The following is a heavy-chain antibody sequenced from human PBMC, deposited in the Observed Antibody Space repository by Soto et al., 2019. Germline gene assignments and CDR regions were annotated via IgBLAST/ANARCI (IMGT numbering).Heavy chain of an antibody. J-gene: IGHJ5*02. V-gene: IGHV1-8*01. CDR1: GYTFTSYD. Sequence: VASVKVSCKASGYTFTSYDINWVRQATGQGLEWMGWMNPNSGNTGYAQKFQGRVTMTRNTSISTAYMELSSLRSEDTAVYYCARGHYNWNDWPKRFDPWGQGTLVTVSS. CDR2: MNPNSGNT. D-gene: IGHD1-20*01. CDR3: ARGHYNWNDWPKRFDP.